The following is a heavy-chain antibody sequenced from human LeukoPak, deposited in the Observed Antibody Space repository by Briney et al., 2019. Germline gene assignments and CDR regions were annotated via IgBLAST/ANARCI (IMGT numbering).Heavy chain of an antibody. Sequence: PGGSLRLSCAASGFTFSTYGMHWVRQAPGKGLEWVAFIRYDGSNKYYADSVKGRFTISRDNSKNMLYLQMNSLRAEDTAVYYCAKDLIRHPGGYFDYWGQGTLVTVSS. CDR3: AKDLIRHPGGYFDY. V-gene: IGHV3-30*02. CDR2: IRYDGSNK. D-gene: IGHD3-16*01. J-gene: IGHJ4*02. CDR1: GFTFSTYG.